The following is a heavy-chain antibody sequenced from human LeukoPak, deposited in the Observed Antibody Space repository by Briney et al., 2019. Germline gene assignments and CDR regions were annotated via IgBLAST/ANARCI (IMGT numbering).Heavy chain of an antibody. CDR3: ARDHSSYGMDV. J-gene: IGHJ6*02. CDR2: IYYSGSA. V-gene: IGHV4-59*12. CDR1: GGSISDYS. Sequence: SETLSLTCTVSGGSISDYSWSWIRQPPGKGLEWIGNIYYSGSANHNPSLKSRVTISRDTSKKQFSLKLSSVTAADTAVYYCARDHSSYGMDVWGQGTTVTVSS. D-gene: IGHD6-6*01.